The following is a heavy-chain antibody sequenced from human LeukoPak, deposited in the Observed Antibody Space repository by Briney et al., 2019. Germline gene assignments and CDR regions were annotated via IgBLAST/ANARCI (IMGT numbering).Heavy chain of an antibody. V-gene: IGHV3-30*02. CDR2: IRYDGSNK. Sequence: GGSLRLSCAASGFTFSSFGMHWVRQAPGKGLEWVAFIRYDGSNKYYADSVKGRFTISRDNSKSTLYLQMNSLRAEDTAVYYCVVITQAWGQGTLVTVSS. CDR3: VVITQA. CDR1: GFTFSSFG. D-gene: IGHD2/OR15-2a*01. J-gene: IGHJ5*02.